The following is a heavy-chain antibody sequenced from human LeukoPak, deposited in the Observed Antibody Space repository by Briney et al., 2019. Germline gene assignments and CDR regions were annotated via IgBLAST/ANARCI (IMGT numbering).Heavy chain of an antibody. CDR1: GFTFSNYS. J-gene: IGHJ4*02. CDR3: ARMNYYDSSGPAY. D-gene: IGHD3-22*01. CDR2: ITSSSSTI. Sequence: PGGSLRLSCAASGFTFSNYSMNWVRQAPGKGLEWVSYITSSSSTIYYADSVKGRFTISRDNAKNSLYLQMNSLRVEDTAVYYCARMNYYDSSGPAYWGQGTLVTVSS. V-gene: IGHV3-48*01.